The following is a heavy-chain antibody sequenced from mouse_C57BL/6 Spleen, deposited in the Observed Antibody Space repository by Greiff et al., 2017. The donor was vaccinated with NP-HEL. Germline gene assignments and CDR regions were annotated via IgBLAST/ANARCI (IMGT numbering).Heavy chain of an antibody. Sequence: QVQLQQPGAELVKPGASVKLSCKASGYTFTSYWMHWVKQRPGRGLEWIGRIDPNSGGTKYNEKFKSKATLTVDKPSSTAYMQLSSLTSEDSAVYYCARGGLRLAGWLLRDFDYWGQGTTLTVSS. CDR3: ARGGLRLAGWLLRDFDY. CDR1: GYTFTSYW. CDR2: IDPNSGGT. J-gene: IGHJ2*01. D-gene: IGHD2-3*01. V-gene: IGHV1-72*01.